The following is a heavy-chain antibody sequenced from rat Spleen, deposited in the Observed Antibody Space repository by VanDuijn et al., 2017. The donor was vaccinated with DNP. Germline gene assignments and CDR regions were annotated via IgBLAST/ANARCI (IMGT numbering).Heavy chain of an antibody. V-gene: IGHV2-6*01. D-gene: IGHD3-1*01. CDR1: GFSLTSYT. CDR2: ISSGGST. Sequence: QVQLKESGPGLVQPSQTLSLPCTVSGFSLTSYTVSWVRQPPGKGLEWIAAISSGGSTFYNPALTLRLSISRDTSKSQVFLKMNSLQSEDTAMYFCARHPDYWGPGVVVTVSS. CDR3: ARHPDY. J-gene: IGHJ2*01.